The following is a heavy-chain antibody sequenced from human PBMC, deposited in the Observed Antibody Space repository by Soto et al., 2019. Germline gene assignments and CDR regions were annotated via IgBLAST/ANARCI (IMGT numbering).Heavy chain of an antibody. CDR1: GGTFSSYT. D-gene: IGHD2-2*01. CDR3: ARGYCSSTSCHASGPNWFDP. V-gene: IGHV1-69*02. CDR2: IIPILGIA. J-gene: IGHJ5*02. Sequence: QVQLVQSGAEVKKPGSSVKVSCKASGGTFSSYTISWVRQAPGQGLEWMGRIIPILGIANYAQKFQGRVTITADKSTSTAYMELRSLRSEDTAVYYCARGYCSSTSCHASGPNWFDPWGQGTLVTVSS.